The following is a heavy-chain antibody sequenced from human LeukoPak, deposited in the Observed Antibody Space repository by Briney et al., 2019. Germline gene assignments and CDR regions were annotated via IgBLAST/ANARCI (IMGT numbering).Heavy chain of an antibody. D-gene: IGHD2-21*02. J-gene: IGHJ4*02. CDR3: ARGIPSRCGGDCYATPSALDY. CDR1: GFTFSSYS. CDR2: ISSSSSTI. V-gene: IGHV3-48*01. Sequence: LSGGSLRLSCAASGFTFSSYSMNWVRQAPGKGLEWVSYISSSSSTIYYADSVKGRFTISRDNAKNSLYLQMNSLRAEDTAVYYCARGIPSRCGGDCYATPSALDYWGQGTLVTVSS.